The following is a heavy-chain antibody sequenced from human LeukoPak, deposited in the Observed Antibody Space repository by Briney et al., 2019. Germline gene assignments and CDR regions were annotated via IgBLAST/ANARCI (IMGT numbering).Heavy chain of an antibody. CDR1: GYTFTSYG. V-gene: IGHV1-69*13. D-gene: IGHD6-13*01. J-gene: IGHJ4*02. CDR2: IIPFFATT. Sequence: SVKVSCKASGYTFTSYGIGWVRQAPGQGLEWMGGIIPFFATTNYAQTFQGRVTITADGSTSTAYMELSSLRSEDTAVYYCARSPGIAAARVDRYFDSWGQGTLVTVSS. CDR3: ARSPGIAAARVDRYFDS.